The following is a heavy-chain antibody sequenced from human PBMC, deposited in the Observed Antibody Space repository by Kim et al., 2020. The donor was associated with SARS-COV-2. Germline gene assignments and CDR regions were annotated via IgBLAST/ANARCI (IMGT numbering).Heavy chain of an antibody. J-gene: IGHJ5*01. D-gene: IGHD5-18*01. V-gene: IGHV3-15*01. CDR1: GFTFATAW. Sequence: GGSLRLSCAASGFTFATAWMTWVRQAPGKGLEWVGRLRSEIDGGTTDYAAPVKGRFTLSRDASKNTLYLQMNSLKTEDTAVYYCATRRRLQVWLLSLGFDFWGRGTLVPVSS. CDR2: LRSEIDGGTT. CDR3: ATRRRLQVWLLSLGFDF.